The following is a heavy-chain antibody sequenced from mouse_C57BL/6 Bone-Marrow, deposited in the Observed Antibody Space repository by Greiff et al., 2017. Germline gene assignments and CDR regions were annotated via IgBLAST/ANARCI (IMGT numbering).Heavy chain of an antibody. CDR1: GFTFSDYY. V-gene: IGHV5-16*01. CDR3: ARDKLGRRGYFDV. D-gene: IGHD4-1*01. CDR2: INYDGSST. Sequence: EVKVVESEGGLVQPGSSMKLSCTASGFTFSDYYMAWVRQVPEKGLEWVANINYDGSSTYYLDSLKSRFIISRDNAKNILYLQMSSLKSEDTATYYCARDKLGRRGYFDVWGTGTTVTVSS. J-gene: IGHJ1*03.